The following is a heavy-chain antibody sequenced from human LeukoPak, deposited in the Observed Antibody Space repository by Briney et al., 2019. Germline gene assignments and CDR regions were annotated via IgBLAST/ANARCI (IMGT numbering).Heavy chain of an antibody. CDR2: IYGGGST. CDR3: ARDGYCGGDCYSGGRLDY. J-gene: IGHJ4*02. V-gene: IGHV3-66*01. D-gene: IGHD2-21*02. Sequence: GGSLRLSCAASGFTVSSNYMSWVRQAPGKGLDWVSLIYGGGSTFYADSVKGRFTISRDNSKNTLFLQMNNLRAEDTAVYYCARDGYCGGDCYSGGRLDYWGQGTLVTVSS. CDR1: GFTVSSNY.